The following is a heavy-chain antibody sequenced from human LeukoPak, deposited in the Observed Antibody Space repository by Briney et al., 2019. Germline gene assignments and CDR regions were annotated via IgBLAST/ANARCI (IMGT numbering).Heavy chain of an antibody. V-gene: IGHV3-74*01. CDR2: INSDGSST. Sequence: PGGSLRLSCAASGFTFSSYWMHWVRQAPGKGLVWVSRINSDGSSTSYADSVKGRFTISRDNAKNTLYLQMNRLRAEDTAVYYCARECITMVRGPLDVWGQGTTVTVSS. D-gene: IGHD3-10*01. CDR3: ARECITMVRGPLDV. CDR1: GFTFSSYW. J-gene: IGHJ6*02.